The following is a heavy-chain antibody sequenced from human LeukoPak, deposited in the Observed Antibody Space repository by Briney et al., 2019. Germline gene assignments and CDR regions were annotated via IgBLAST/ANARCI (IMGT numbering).Heavy chain of an antibody. CDR2: IYHSGST. V-gene: IGHV4-30-2*01. D-gene: IGHD1-7*01. J-gene: IGHJ3*02. CDR1: GGSISSGSYS. CDR3: ARFPRITGTTSDGFDI. Sequence: SETLSLTCAVSGGSISSGSYSWSWIRQPPGKGLEWIGYIYHSGSTYYNPSLKSRVTISVDRPKNQFSLKLTSVTAADTAVYYCARFPRITGTTSDGFDIWGQGTMVTVSS.